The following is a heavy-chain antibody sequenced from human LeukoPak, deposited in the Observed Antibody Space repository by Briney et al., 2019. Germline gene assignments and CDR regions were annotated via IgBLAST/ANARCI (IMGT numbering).Heavy chain of an antibody. CDR2: ISGSGGST. J-gene: IGHJ4*02. CDR3: AKSQDGGRLFHFDY. Sequence: VSLSLSSAASGFAFSTYAMSWVRPAPGKGLGWVAVISGSGGSTYSADSVKGRFTISRDNSKNTLYLQMNSLRAEDTAVYFCAKSQDGGRLFHFDYWGQGTLVTVSS. D-gene: IGHD1-26*01. V-gene: IGHV3-23*01. CDR1: GFAFSTYA.